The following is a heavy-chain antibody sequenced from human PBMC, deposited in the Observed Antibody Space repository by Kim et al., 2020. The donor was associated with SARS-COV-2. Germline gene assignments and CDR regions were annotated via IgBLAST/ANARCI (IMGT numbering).Heavy chain of an antibody. J-gene: IGHJ6*02. Sequence: SVKVSCKASGGTFSSYAISWVRQAPGQGLEWMGGIIPIFGTANYAQKFQGRVTITADESTSTAYMELSSLRSEDTAVYYCARRVRGVTSHYYYYGMDVWGQGTTVTVSS. CDR1: GGTFSSYA. D-gene: IGHD3-10*01. V-gene: IGHV1-69*13. CDR2: IIPIFGTA. CDR3: ARRVRGVTSHYYYYGMDV.